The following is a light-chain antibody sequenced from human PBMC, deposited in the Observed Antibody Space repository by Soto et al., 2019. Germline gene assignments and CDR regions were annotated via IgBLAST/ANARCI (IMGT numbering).Light chain of an antibody. Sequence: DIQMTQSPSSLSASVGDRVTITCQASQDISNYLNWYQQKPGKAPKLLIYDSSNLETGVPSRFSGGGSGTDFTFTISSLQPEDIATYYCQQYSDWPPWRFGQGTKVEIK. CDR1: QDISNY. V-gene: IGKV1-33*01. J-gene: IGKJ1*01. CDR2: DSS. CDR3: QQYSDWPPWR.